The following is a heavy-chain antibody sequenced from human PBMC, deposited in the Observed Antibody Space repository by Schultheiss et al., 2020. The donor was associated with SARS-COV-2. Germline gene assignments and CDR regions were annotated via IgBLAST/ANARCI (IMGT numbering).Heavy chain of an antibody. D-gene: IGHD5-18*01. Sequence: SETLSLTCAVYGGSFSGYYWSWIRQPPGKGLEWIGEINHSGSTNYNPSLKSRVTISVDTSKNQFSLKLSSVTAADTAVYYCASNSYGRYYYYYGMDVWGQGTTVTVSS. CDR2: INHSGST. J-gene: IGHJ6*02. CDR3: ASNSYGRYYYYYGMDV. CDR1: GGSFSGYY. V-gene: IGHV4-34*01.